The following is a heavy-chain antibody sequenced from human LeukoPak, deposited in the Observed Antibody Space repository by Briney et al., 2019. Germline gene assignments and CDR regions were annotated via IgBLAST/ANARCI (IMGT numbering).Heavy chain of an antibody. J-gene: IGHJ4*02. V-gene: IGHV4-39*01. CDR2: VYYSGNT. D-gene: IGHD6-19*01. CDR1: GESITRSYF. CDR3: ARPGVSGWTFDS. Sequence: NASETLSLACLVSGESITRSYFWAWIRQPPGKGLEWIGGVYYSGNTHYNPSLKSRVTISADTSQNQISLRLSSVTAADTAIYYCARPGVSGWTFDSWGQGTLVTVSS.